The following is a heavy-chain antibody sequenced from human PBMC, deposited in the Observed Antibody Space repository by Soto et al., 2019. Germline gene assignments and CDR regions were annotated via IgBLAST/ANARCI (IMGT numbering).Heavy chain of an antibody. V-gene: IGHV3-74*01. CDR2: INSDGSST. Sequence: GGSLRLSCAASGFTFSSYWMHLVRQAPGKGLVWVSRINSDGSSTSYADSVKGRFTISRDNAKNTLYLQMNSLRAEDTAVYYCARVAYSSSWYIDYWGQGTLVTVSS. D-gene: IGHD6-13*01. CDR3: ARVAYSSSWYIDY. CDR1: GFTFSSYW. J-gene: IGHJ4*02.